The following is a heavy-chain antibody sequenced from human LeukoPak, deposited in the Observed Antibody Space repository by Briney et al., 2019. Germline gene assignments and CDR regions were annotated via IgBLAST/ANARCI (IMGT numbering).Heavy chain of an antibody. CDR2: INTDGNTR. CDR1: GLTFSTPW. CDR3: VRDMGYYDKV. V-gene: IGHV3-74*01. D-gene: IGHD3-22*01. J-gene: IGHJ4*02. Sequence: GGSLRLSCATSGLTFSTPWMHWVRQAPGKGLVWVSRINTDGNTRDYADSVKGRFTISRDNAKNTLYLQMNSLRAEDTAVYYCVRDMGYYDKVWGQGTLVTVSS.